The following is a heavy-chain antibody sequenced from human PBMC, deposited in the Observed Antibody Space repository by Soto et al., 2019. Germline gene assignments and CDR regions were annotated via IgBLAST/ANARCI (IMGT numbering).Heavy chain of an antibody. D-gene: IGHD5-12*01. CDR3: AKGVATLYCFDY. CDR1: GFTFSSYG. V-gene: IGHV3-30*18. Sequence: PGGSLRLSCAASGFTFSSYGMHWVRQAPGKGLEWVAVISYDGSNKYYADSVKGRFTISRDNSKNTLYLQMNSLRAEDTAVYYCAKGVATLYCFDYWGQGTLVTVS. J-gene: IGHJ4*02. CDR2: ISYDGSNK.